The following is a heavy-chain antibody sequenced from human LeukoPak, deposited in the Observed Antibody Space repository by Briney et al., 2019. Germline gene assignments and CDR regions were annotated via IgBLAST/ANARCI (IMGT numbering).Heavy chain of an antibody. J-gene: IGHJ3*02. CDR3: AKYAYNWNAPDGFDM. V-gene: IGHV3-30*18. Sequence: PGGSLRLSCRASRFSFSDYDMHWVRRAPGKGLEWVAVISSDGSRKHYGDSVKGRFTISRDNSESTLFLQMNSLRTDDTSVYFCAKYAYNWNAPDGFDMWGQGTMVIVSS. CDR2: ISSDGSRK. CDR1: RFSFSDYD. D-gene: IGHD1-1*01.